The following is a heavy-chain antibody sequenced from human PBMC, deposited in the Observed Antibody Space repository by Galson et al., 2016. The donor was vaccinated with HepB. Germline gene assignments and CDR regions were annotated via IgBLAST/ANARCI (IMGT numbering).Heavy chain of an antibody. CDR3: ARDRTYSECYFYAFDN. Sequence: SLRLSCAASRLTFRSYRMNWVRQAPGKGLEWVSSISSGSAYRYYADSVKGRFTISRDNVKNSLYLHMNSLRAEDTALYYCARDRTYSECYFYAFDNWGQGTLVTVSP. V-gene: IGHV3-21*01. J-gene: IGHJ4*01. CDR1: RLTFRSYR. CDR2: ISSGSAYR. D-gene: IGHD5-12*01.